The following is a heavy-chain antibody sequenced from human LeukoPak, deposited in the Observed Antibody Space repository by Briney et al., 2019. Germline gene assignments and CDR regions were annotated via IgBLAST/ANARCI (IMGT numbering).Heavy chain of an antibody. CDR1: GYTFTGYY. CDR3: ARLGSYGYEVLDY. D-gene: IGHD5-18*01. J-gene: IGHJ4*02. CDR2: INPNSGGT. V-gene: IGHV1-2*04. Sequence: ASVKVSCKASGYTFTGYYMHWVRQAPGQGLEWMGWINPNSGGTNYAQKFQGWVTMTRDMSISTAYMELSRLRSDDTAVYYCARLGSYGYEVLDYWGQGTLVTVSS.